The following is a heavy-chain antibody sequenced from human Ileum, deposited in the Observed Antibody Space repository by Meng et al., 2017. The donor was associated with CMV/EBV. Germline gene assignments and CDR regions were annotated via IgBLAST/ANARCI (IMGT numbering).Heavy chain of an antibody. CDR1: GFTFSSYN. CDR3: ASYTWIQLSI. J-gene: IGHJ4*02. Sequence: GGSLRLSCAASGFTFSSYNMNRVRQAPGKGLEWASSITSGSSDIYYADSVKGRFTISRDNAKNSLYLQMNSLRAEDTAVYYCASYTWIQLSIWGPGTLVTVSS. V-gene: IGHV3-21*01. CDR2: ITSGSSDI. D-gene: IGHD5-18*01.